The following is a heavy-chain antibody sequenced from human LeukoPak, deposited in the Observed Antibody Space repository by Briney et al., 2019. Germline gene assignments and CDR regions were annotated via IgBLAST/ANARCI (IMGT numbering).Heavy chain of an antibody. V-gene: IGHV4-39*01. CDR1: GDSISRNIFY. CDR3: ATSSDDFWSGSFDY. J-gene: IGHJ4*02. Sequence: SETLSLTCIVSGDSISRNIFYWAWIRQPPGKGPEWIGSIYYSETTYYNPSLKSRVTMSVDTSKNQFSLSLSSVTAADTALYYCATSSDDFWSGSFDYWGQGIPVTVSS. D-gene: IGHD3-3*01. CDR2: IYYSETT.